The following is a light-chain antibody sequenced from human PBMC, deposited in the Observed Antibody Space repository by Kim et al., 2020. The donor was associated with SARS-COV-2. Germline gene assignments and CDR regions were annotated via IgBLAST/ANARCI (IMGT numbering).Light chain of an antibody. Sequence: SPGETATVSCRASQSVSNSYLAWYQQKPGQAPRLLIYGASSRATGIPDRFSGSGSGTDFTLTISRLEPEDFAVYYCQQYGTSLYTFGQGTKLEI. CDR1: QSVSNSY. CDR2: GAS. CDR3: QQYGTSLYT. V-gene: IGKV3-20*01. J-gene: IGKJ2*01.